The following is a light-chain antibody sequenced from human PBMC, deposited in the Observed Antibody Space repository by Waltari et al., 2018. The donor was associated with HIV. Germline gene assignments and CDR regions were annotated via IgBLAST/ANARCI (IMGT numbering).Light chain of an antibody. Sequence: ITISCTGTSSDVGGYNYVSWYQQHPGKAPKLMIYEVSNRFSGSKSGNTASLTISGLQAEDEADYYCSSYTSSSTRVFGGGTNLTVL. CDR2: EV. V-gene: IGLV2-14*01. CDR3: SSYTSSSTRV. J-gene: IGLJ3*02. CDR1: SSDVGGYNY.